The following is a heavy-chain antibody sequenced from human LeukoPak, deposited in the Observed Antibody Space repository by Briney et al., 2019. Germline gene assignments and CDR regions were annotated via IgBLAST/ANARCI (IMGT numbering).Heavy chain of an antibody. Sequence: KPSETLSLTCTVSGGSISTYYWSWIRQPAGKGLEWIGRVYTSGSTNYNPSLKSRVTMSVDTSKNQFSLKVNSVTAADTAVYYRARDSTLSASFDVWGQGTMVTVSS. CDR1: GGSISTYY. J-gene: IGHJ3*01. CDR2: VYTSGST. V-gene: IGHV4-4*07. D-gene: IGHD5/OR15-5a*01. CDR3: ARDSTLSASFDV.